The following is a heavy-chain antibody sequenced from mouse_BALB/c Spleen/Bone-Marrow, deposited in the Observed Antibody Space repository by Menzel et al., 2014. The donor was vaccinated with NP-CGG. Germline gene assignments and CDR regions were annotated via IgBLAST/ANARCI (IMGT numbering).Heavy chain of an antibody. D-gene: IGHD2-14*01. V-gene: IGHV14-3*02. J-gene: IGHJ1*01. CDR3: ASYKYGWYFDV. Sequence: EVQLQQSGAELVKPGASVKLSCTASGFNIKDTYMHWVKQRPEQGLEWIGRIDPANGNTKYDPKFQGKATITADTSSNTAYLQLNSLTSEDTAVYYCASYKYGWYFDVWGARTTVTVSS. CDR2: IDPANGNT. CDR1: GFNIKDTY.